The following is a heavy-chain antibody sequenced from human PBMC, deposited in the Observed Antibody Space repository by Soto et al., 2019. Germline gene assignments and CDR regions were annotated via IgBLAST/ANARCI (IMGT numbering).Heavy chain of an antibody. V-gene: IGHV4-30-4*01. Sequence: SETLSLTCTVSGGSISSGDYYWSWIRQPPGKGLEWIGYIYYSGSTYYNPSLKSRVTISVDTSKNQFSLKLSSVTAADTAVYYCARILIAARLIHYWGQGTLVTVSS. CDR1: GGSISSGDYY. D-gene: IGHD6-6*01. J-gene: IGHJ4*02. CDR3: ARILIAARLIHY. CDR2: IYYSGST.